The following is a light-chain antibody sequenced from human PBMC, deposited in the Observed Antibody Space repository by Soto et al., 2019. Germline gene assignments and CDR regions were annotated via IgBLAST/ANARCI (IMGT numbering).Light chain of an antibody. CDR3: QYYDSSPPMST. V-gene: IGKV3-20*01. Sequence: EIVLTQSPGTLSLSPGERATLSCRASQSVNSNYLAWYQQKPGQAPRLLIYGASSRAPGIPDRFSGSGSGTDFTLTNSRLEPEDFALYFCQYYDSSPPMSTFGQGTKLEIK. CDR2: GAS. CDR1: QSVNSNY. J-gene: IGKJ2*01.